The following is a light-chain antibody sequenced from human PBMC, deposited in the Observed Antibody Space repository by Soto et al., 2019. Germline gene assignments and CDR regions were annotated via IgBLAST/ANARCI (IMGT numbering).Light chain of an antibody. CDR2: ATS. J-gene: IGKJ1*01. V-gene: IGKV3-20*01. CDR3: QHYGNSLWT. Sequence: EIVLTQSPGTLSLSPGERATLSCRASQSINTRYSAWYQQKPGQPPRLLIYATSSRAPGIPDRFSGSGSGTDFTLTISRLEPEDFAVYFCQHYGNSLWTFGQGTKVEIK. CDR1: QSINTRY.